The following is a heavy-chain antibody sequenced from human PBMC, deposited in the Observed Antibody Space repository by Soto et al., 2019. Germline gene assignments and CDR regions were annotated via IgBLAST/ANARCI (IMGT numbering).Heavy chain of an antibody. CDR1: RFSFSTYA. J-gene: IGHJ3*02. CDR3: ARDRSGSHEIDDSLDI. V-gene: IGHV3-30-3*01. Sequence: QVQLVESGGGVVQPGRSLRLSCAASRFSFSTYAIHWVRQAPGKGLEWVAGISYDGGNEYYADSVKGRFNISRDNSKSTLYLKMNSIGPDDTAVYYCARDRSGSHEIDDSLDIWGRGTMGTVSS. D-gene: IGHD1-26*01. CDR2: ISYDGGNE.